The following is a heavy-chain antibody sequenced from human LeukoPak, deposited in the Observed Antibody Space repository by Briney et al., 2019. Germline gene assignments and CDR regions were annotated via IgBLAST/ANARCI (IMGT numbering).Heavy chain of an antibody. V-gene: IGHV4-4*07. Sequence: SETLSLTCTVSGGSLRPYYWTWMRQPAGKGLEWIGRIYSSGSTKYNPSLKSRVTMSVDTSKNQFSLKLSSVTAADTAVYYCARDKTGDYGDLNWFDPWGQGTLVTVSS. CDR1: GGSLRPYY. CDR2: IYSSGST. CDR3: ARDKTGDYGDLNWFDP. J-gene: IGHJ5*02. D-gene: IGHD4-17*01.